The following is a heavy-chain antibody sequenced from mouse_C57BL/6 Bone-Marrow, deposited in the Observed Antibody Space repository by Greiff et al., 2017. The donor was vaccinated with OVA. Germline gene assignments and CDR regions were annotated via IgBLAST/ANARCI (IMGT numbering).Heavy chain of an antibody. V-gene: IGHV5-6*02. D-gene: IGHD4-1*01. CDR1: GFTFSSYG. CDR2: ISSGGSYT. CDR3: ARRGTGTNFDY. Sequence: EVKLMESGGDLVKPGGSLKLSCAASGFTFSSYGMSWVRQTPDKRLEWVATISSGGSYTYYPDSVKGRFAISRDNAKNTLYLQMSSLKSEDTAMYYCARRGTGTNFDYWGQGTTLTVSS. J-gene: IGHJ2*01.